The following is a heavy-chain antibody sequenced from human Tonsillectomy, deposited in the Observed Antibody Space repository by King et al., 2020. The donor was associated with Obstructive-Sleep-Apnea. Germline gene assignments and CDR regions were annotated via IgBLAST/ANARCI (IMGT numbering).Heavy chain of an antibody. V-gene: IGHV4-34*01. CDR2: INHSAST. Sequence: VQLQQWGAGLLKPSETLSLTCAVFGGSFSDYYWSWIRQPPGKGLVWIGEINHSASTNYNPSLKSRVTISVDTSKNQFSLRLNSVTAADTAIYYCARRSGVAAVNWFDPWGQGTLVTVSS. J-gene: IGHJ5*02. CDR1: GGSFSDYY. D-gene: IGHD2-2*01. CDR3: ARRSGVAAVNWFDP.